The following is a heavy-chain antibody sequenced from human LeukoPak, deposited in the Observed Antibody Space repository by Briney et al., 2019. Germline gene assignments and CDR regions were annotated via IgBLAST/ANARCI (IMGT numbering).Heavy chain of an antibody. V-gene: IGHV1-8*01. CDR1: GYTFTSYD. CDR2: MNPNSGNT. D-gene: IGHD2-15*01. J-gene: IGHJ6*02. CDR3: AKREYCSGGSCYPGGDYYYYYGMDV. Sequence: GASVKVSCKASGYTFTSYDINWVRRATGQGLEWMGWMNPNSGNTGYAQKFQGRVTMTRNTSISTAYMELSSLRSEDTAVYYCAKREYCSGGSCYPGGDYYYYYGMDVWGQGTTVTVPS.